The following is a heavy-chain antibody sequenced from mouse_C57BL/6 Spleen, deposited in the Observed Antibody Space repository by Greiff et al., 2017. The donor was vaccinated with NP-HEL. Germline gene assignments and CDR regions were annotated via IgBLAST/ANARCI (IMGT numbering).Heavy chain of an antibody. J-gene: IGHJ2*01. D-gene: IGHD1-3*01. V-gene: IGHV1-4*01. Sequence: QVQLKESGAELARPGASVKMSCKASGYTFTSYTMHWVKQRPGQGLEWIGYINPSSGYTKYNQKFKDKATLTADKSSSTAYMQLSSLTSEDSAVYYCARLRTNSYYFDDWGQGTTLTVSS. CDR3: ARLRTNSYYFDD. CDR2: INPSSGYT. CDR1: GYTFTSYT.